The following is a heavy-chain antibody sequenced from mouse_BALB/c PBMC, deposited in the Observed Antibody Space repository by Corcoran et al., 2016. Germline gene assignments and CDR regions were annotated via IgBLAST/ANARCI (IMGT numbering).Heavy chain of an antibody. CDR1: GFNIKDTY. V-gene: IGHV14-3*02. Sequence: EVQLQQSGAELVKPGASVKLSCTASGFNIKDTYMHWVKQRPEQGLEWIGRIDPANGNTKYDPKFQGKATITADTAYNTAYLQLSSRTSEDTVVYYCANWDWYFDGWGAGTTVTVSA. CDR2: IDPANGNT. CDR3: ANWDWYFDG. D-gene: IGHD4-1*01. J-gene: IGHJ1*01.